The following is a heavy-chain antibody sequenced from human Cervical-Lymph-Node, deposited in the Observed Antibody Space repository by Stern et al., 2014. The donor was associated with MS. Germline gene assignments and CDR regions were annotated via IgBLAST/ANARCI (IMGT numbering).Heavy chain of an antibody. D-gene: IGHD5-24*01. CDR3: AKAQARWLGNESSSYYGMDV. J-gene: IGHJ6*02. Sequence: QVHLQESGPGLLKPSQTLSLTCTGSRGSTSGTTYWSVIRPPAGKGLEWIGHVYTTGIATVIPSLQSRVAIPIVPSKKPLSLRLNSVTGAGTAVYFCAKAQARWLGNESSSYYGMDVWGQGTTVTVSS. CDR1: RGSTSGTTY. V-gene: IGHV4-61*02. CDR2: VYTTGIA.